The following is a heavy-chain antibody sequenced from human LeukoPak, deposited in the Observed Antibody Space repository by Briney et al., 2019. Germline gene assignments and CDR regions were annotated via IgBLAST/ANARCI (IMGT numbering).Heavy chain of an antibody. J-gene: IGHJ5*02. D-gene: IGHD3-10*01. CDR3: ARVGLAYGSGSYHWFDP. CDR2: IWYDGSNK. Sequence: GGSLRLSCAASGFTFSSYGMHWVRQAPGKGLEWEAVIWYDGSNKYYADSVKGRFTISRDISKNTLYLQMNSLRAEDTAVYYCARVGLAYGSGSYHWFDPWGQGTLVTVSS. CDR1: GFTFSSYG. V-gene: IGHV3-33*01.